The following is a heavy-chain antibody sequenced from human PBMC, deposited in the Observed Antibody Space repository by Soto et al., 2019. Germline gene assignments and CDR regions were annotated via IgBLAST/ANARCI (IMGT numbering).Heavy chain of an antibody. J-gene: IGHJ6*03. Sequence: GASVKVSCKASGYTFTSYGISWVRQAPGQGLEWMGWISAYNGNTNYAQKLQGRVTMTTDTSTSTAYMELRSLRSDDTAVYYCARVGGTVTTFYYYYYMDVWGKGTTVTVS. V-gene: IGHV1-18*01. CDR1: GYTFTSYG. CDR2: ISAYNGNT. CDR3: ARVGGTVTTFYYYYYMDV. D-gene: IGHD4-17*01.